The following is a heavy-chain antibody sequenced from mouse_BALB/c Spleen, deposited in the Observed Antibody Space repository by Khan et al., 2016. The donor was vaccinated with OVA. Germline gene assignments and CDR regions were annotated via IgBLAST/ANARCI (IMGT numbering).Heavy chain of an antibody. D-gene: IGHD1-1*01. Sequence: QVQLKQSGAELVKAGASVKMSCKASGYTFTSYWMHWVKQRPGQGLEWFAETNPTNGRTYYNEKFKSKATLTVDTSSSTAYMLLSGPTFEDSAVYYCARIKKTVATYFDYWGQGTTLTVSS. J-gene: IGHJ2*01. CDR1: GYTFTSYW. V-gene: IGHV1S81*02. CDR3: ARIKKTVATYFDY. CDR2: TNPTNGRT.